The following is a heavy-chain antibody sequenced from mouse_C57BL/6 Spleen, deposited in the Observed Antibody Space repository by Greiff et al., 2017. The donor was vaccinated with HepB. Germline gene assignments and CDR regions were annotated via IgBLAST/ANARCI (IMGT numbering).Heavy chain of an antibody. CDR3: TGHIYYDYDVSNWYFDV. Sequence: EVKVEESGGGLVQPGGSMKLSCVASGFTFSNYWMNWVRQSPEKGLEWVAQIRLKSDNYATHYAESVKGRFTISRDDSKSSVYLQMNNLRAEDTGIYYCTGHIYYDYDVSNWYFDVWGTGTTVTVSS. V-gene: IGHV6-3*01. D-gene: IGHD2-4*01. CDR1: GFTFSNYW. J-gene: IGHJ1*03. CDR2: IRLKSDNYAT.